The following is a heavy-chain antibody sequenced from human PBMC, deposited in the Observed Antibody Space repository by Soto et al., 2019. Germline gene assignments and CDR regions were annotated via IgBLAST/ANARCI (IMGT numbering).Heavy chain of an antibody. V-gene: IGHV1-24*01. Sequence: ASVKVSCKVSGYTLTELSMHWVRQAPGKGLEWMGGFDPEDGETIYAQKFQGRVTMTEDTSTDTAYMELSSLRSEDTAVYYCATNDFWSGYYGLWGQGTLVTVSS. J-gene: IGHJ4*02. CDR2: FDPEDGET. D-gene: IGHD3-3*01. CDR3: ATNDFWSGYYGL. CDR1: GYTLTELS.